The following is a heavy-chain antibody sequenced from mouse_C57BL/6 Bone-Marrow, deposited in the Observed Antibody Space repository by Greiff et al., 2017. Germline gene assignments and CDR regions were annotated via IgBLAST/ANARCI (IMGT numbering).Heavy chain of an antibody. V-gene: IGHV1-64*01. D-gene: IGHD1-1*01. Sequence: QVQLQQPGAELVKPGASVKLSCKASGYTFTSYWMHWVKQRPGQGLEWIGMIHPNSGSTNYNEKFKSKATLTVDKSSSTAYMQLSSLTSEDSAVYDCASFIATVVPDYWGQGTTLTVSS. CDR1: GYTFTSYW. J-gene: IGHJ2*01. CDR2: IHPNSGST. CDR3: ASFIATVVPDY.